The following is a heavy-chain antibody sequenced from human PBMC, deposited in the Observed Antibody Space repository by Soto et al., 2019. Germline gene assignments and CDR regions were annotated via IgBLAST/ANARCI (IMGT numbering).Heavy chain of an antibody. V-gene: IGHV1-18*04. CDR2: ISAYNGNT. D-gene: IGHD3-22*01. Sequence: WAPVKVSCKASGYTFTSYGISWVRQAPGQGLEWMGWISAYNGNTNYAQKLQGRVTMTTDTSTSTAYMELRSLRSDDTAVYYCARLRYYDSSGYPYFDYWGQGTLVTVSS. CDR1: GYTFTSYG. CDR3: ARLRYYDSSGYPYFDY. J-gene: IGHJ4*02.